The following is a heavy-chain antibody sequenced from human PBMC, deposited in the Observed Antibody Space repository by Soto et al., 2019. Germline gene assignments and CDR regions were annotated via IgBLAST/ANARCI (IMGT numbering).Heavy chain of an antibody. CDR1: GDSISNYY. CDR3: ASHGNYDILTGYYRAHGRADAFDI. CDR2: FSYRGST. V-gene: IGHV4-59*12. Sequence: PSETLSLTCTVSGDSISNYYWSWIRQPPGKGLEWIGYFSYRGSTNYNPSLKSRVTISVDTSKNQFSLNLSSVTAADTAVYYCASHGNYDILTGYYRAHGRADAFDIWGQGTMVTVSS. D-gene: IGHD3-9*01. J-gene: IGHJ3*02.